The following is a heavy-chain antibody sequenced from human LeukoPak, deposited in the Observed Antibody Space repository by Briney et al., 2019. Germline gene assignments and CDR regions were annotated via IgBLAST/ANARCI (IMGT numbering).Heavy chain of an antibody. J-gene: IGHJ5*02. CDR1: GYSISSGYY. D-gene: IGHD4-17*01. CDR2: IYHSGST. V-gene: IGHV4-38-2*01. Sequence: SETLSLTCAVSGYSISSGYYWGWIRQPPRKGLEWIGSIYHSGSTYYNPSLKSRVTISVDTSKNQFSLKLSSVTAADTAVYYCASYSRYGDGNWFDPWGQGTLVTVSS. CDR3: ASYSRYGDGNWFDP.